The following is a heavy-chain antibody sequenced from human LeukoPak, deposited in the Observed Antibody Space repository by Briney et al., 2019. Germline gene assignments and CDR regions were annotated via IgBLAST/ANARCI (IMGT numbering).Heavy chain of an antibody. CDR3: ARYGDYEGDYYYYGMDV. V-gene: IGHV3-21*01. CDR2: ISYTGTYI. J-gene: IGHJ6*02. Sequence: GGSLRLSCAASAFSLNAYNMNWVRQAPGKGLEWVSSISYTGTYIYYADSVKGRFTISRDNAKNSLYLQMNSLRAEDTAVYYCARYGDYEGDYYYYGMDVWGQGTTVTVSS. CDR1: AFSLNAYN. D-gene: IGHD4-17*01.